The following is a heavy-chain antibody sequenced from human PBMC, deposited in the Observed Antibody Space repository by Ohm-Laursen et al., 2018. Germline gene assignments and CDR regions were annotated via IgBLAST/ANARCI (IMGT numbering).Heavy chain of an antibody. V-gene: IGHV3-23*01. Sequence: SLRLSCAASGFTFSTYAMNWVRKAPGKGLEWVSFIGASAATYYADSVTGRFTISRDNSKNTVYLQLNSLRAENTALYYCVKAILGARSAFDIWGQGAMVTVSS. CDR3: VKAILGARSAFDI. CDR1: GFTFSTYA. CDR2: IGASAAT. J-gene: IGHJ3*02. D-gene: IGHD1-26*01.